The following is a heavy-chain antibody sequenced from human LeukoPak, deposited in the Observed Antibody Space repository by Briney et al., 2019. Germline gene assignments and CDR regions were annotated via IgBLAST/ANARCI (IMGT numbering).Heavy chain of an antibody. CDR1: GVSLSISY. V-gene: IGHV4-59*01. D-gene: IGHD1-7*01. CDR2: IYSSGNT. Sequence: PSETLSLTCTVSGVSLSISYWSWIRQSPGKGLEWIGYIYSSGNTNRNPSLKSRVTMSIDTSKNQFSLNLSSVTAADTAVYYCARPGRSGTTNAYWGEGTLVTVSS. CDR3: ARPGRSGTTNAY. J-gene: IGHJ4*02.